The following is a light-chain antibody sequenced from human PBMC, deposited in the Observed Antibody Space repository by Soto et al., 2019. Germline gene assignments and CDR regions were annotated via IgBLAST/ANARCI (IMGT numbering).Light chain of an antibody. V-gene: IGLV2-14*01. Sequence: QSVLTQPASVSGSPGQSITISCTGTSSDVGGYNYVSWYQQHPGKAPILMIYGVSNRPSGVSNRFSGSKSGNTASLTISVLQAEDEADYYCSSYTSSSTFYGFGTGTKVTVL. CDR2: GVS. J-gene: IGLJ1*01. CDR1: SSDVGGYNY. CDR3: SSYTSSSTFYG.